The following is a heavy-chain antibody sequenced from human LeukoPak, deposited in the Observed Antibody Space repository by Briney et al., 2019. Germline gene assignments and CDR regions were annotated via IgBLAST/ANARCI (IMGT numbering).Heavy chain of an antibody. CDR2: ISYDGSNK. D-gene: IGHD3-3*01. V-gene: IGHV3-30-3*01. CDR3: ARDGTYYDFWSGYSNWFDP. CDR1: GFTFSSYA. J-gene: IGHJ5*02. Sequence: GGSLRLSCAASGFTFSSYAMHWVRQAPGKGLEWVAVISYDGSNKYYADSVKGRFTISRDNSKNTLYLQMNSLRAEDTAVYHCARDGTYYDFWSGYSNWFDPWGQGTLVTVSS.